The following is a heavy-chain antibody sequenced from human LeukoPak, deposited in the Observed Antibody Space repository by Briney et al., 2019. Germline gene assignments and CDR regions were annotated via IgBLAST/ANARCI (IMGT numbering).Heavy chain of an antibody. V-gene: IGHV4-59*12. Sequence: SETLSLTCTVSGGSISSYYWSWIRQPPGKGLEWIGYIYYSGSTNYNPSLKSRVTISVDTSKNQFSLKLSSVTAADTAVYYCARDRGCSGGSCYRYYYMDVWGKGTTVTISS. CDR2: IYYSGST. J-gene: IGHJ6*03. CDR3: ARDRGCSGGSCYRYYYMDV. CDR1: GGSISSYY. D-gene: IGHD2-15*01.